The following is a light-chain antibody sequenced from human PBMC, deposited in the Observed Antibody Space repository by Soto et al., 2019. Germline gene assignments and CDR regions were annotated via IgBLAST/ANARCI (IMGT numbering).Light chain of an antibody. CDR2: NVY. CDR1: SSDVGGYNF. Sequence: QSALTQPASVSGSPGQSITISCTGTSSDVGGYNFVSWYQQHPGKAPKLMLYNVYDRPSGISYRFSGSRSGNTASLTISGLQAEDEAHYYGNSYTSSSTPVFGGGTKRTVL. V-gene: IGLV2-14*03. CDR3: NSYTSSSTPV. J-gene: IGLJ2*01.